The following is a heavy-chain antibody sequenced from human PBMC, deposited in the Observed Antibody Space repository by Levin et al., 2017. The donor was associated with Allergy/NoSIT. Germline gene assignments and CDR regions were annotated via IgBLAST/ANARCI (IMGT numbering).Heavy chain of an antibody. CDR2: ITSKTDGGTT. CDR3: TTSSGYDVDGCVY. CDR1: GFTFPNAW. J-gene: IGHJ4*02. D-gene: IGHD5-12*01. V-gene: IGHV3-15*01. Sequence: GGSLRLSCAASGFTFPNAWMTWVRQAPGKGLEWVGRITSKTDGGTTDYAAPVKGRFTISRDDSKNTLYMQLNSLKTEDTAVYYCTTSSGYDVDGCVYWGQGMLVTVSS.